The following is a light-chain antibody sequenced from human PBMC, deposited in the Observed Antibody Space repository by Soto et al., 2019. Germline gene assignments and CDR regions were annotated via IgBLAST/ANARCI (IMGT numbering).Light chain of an antibody. CDR3: HQYGSSPRT. J-gene: IGKJ1*01. CDR1: QSVSSNL. Sequence: EIVLTQSPGTLSLSPGDRATLSCRASQSVSSNLLAWYQQKPGQAPRLLIYGASIRATGSPDRFSGSGSGTDFTLTIRRLEPEDFAMYFCHQYGSSPRTFGQGTKVEIK. CDR2: GAS. V-gene: IGKV3-20*01.